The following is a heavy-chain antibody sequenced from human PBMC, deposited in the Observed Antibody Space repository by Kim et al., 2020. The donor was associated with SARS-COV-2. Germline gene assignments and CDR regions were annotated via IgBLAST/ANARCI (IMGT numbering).Heavy chain of an antibody. J-gene: IGHJ4*02. D-gene: IGHD4-17*01. CDR3: ARVYGDYDYYFDY. V-gene: IGHV3-7*04. Sequence: YVDSAKGRFTISRDNAKTSLYLQMNSLRSEDTAVYYCARVYGDYDYYFDYWGQGTLVTVSS.